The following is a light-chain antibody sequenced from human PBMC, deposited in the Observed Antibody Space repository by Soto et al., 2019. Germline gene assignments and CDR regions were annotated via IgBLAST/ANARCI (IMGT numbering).Light chain of an antibody. V-gene: IGLV2-8*01. CDR3: TSYAGRNIWV. J-gene: IGLJ3*02. CDR2: EVN. Sequence: QSVLTQPPSASGSPGQSVTISCTGTSSDVGAYNYVSWYQQYPGKAPKLMIYEVNKRPSGVPDLCSGSKSGKTASLTVSGLQPEDEAYYHGTSYAGRNIWVFGGGTKVTVL. CDR1: SSDVGAYNY.